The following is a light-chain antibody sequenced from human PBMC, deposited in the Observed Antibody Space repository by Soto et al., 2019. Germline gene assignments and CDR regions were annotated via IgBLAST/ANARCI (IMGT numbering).Light chain of an antibody. Sequence: SALTHPASVSGSPGQSITISCTGTSSDIGGYDYVSWYQQHPGKVPKLMIYEVSNRPSGVSNRFSGSKSGNTASLTISGLQAEDEADYYCCSYTSTITYVFGTGTKVTVL. V-gene: IGLV2-14*01. CDR1: SSDIGGYDY. J-gene: IGLJ1*01. CDR3: CSYTSTITYV. CDR2: EVS.